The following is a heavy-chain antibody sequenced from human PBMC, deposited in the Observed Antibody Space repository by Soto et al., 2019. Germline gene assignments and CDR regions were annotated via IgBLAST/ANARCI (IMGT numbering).Heavy chain of an antibody. CDR1: GGSISSGGYY. CDR3: ARVPVVVAATRSNWFDP. V-gene: IGHV4-31*03. J-gene: IGHJ5*02. D-gene: IGHD2-15*01. Sequence: QVQLQESGPGLVKPSQTLSLTCTVSGGSISSGGYYWSWIRQHPGKGLEWIGYIYYSGSTYYNPSRKSRVTISVDTSKNQFSLKLSFVAAADTAVYYCARVPVVVAATRSNWFDPWGQGTLVTVAS. CDR2: IYYSGST.